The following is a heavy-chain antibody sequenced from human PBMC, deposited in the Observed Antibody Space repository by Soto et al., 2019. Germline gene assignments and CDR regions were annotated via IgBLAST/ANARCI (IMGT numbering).Heavy chain of an antibody. Sequence: GASLKVSCKASGYTFTSYYMHWVRQAPGQGLEWMGIINPSGGSTSYAQKFQGRVTMTRDTSTSTVYMELSSLRSEDTAVYYCARDHSSWSTKVYYYGMDVWGQGTTVNVSS. CDR3: ARDHSSWSTKVYYYGMDV. D-gene: IGHD6-13*01. CDR2: INPSGGST. J-gene: IGHJ6*02. V-gene: IGHV1-46*01. CDR1: GYTFTSYY.